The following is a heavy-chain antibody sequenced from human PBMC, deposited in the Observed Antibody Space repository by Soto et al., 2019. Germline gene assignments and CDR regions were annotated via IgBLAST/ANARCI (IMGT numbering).Heavy chain of an antibody. CDR1: GFTFSSYS. J-gene: IGHJ6*02. CDR2: ISSSSSYI. Sequence: EVQLVESGGGLVKPGGSLRLSCAASGFTFSSYSMNWVRQAPGKGLEWVSSISSSSSYIYYADSVKGRFAISRDNAKNSLYLQMNSLRAEDTAVYYCARDRGTGALAWIQLGFHYYYGMDVWGQGTTVTVSS. V-gene: IGHV3-21*01. CDR3: ARDRGTGALAWIQLGFHYYYGMDV. D-gene: IGHD5-18*01.